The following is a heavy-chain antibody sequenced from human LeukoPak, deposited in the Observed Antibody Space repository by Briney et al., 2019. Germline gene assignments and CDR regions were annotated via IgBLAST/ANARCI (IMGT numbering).Heavy chain of an antibody. J-gene: IGHJ5*02. D-gene: IGHD3-22*01. CDR3: AKHHYYDSNAYSWFDP. CDR2: ISGSGRST. CDR1: GFTFSSYD. Sequence: GGSLRLSCAASGFTFSSYDMSWVRQAPGKGLEWASGISGSGRSTYYADSVKGRFTISRDNSKNMLYVQMNSLRAEDTAVYYCAKHHYYDSNAYSWFDPWGQGTLVTVSS. V-gene: IGHV3-23*01.